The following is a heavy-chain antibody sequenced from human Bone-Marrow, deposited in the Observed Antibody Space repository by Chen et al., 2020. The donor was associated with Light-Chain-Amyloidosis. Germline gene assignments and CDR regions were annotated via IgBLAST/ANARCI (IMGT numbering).Heavy chain of an antibody. V-gene: IGHV3-30*18. J-gene: IGHJ4*02. CDR1: EFTFSSYG. Sequence: QVYLVESGGGVVQPGMSLRLSCTASEFTFSSYGMHWVRQAPGKGLEWVATISHDGSHKYYIDSVEGRFSISRDNSRSTVYLQMDSLRSDDTAIYYCTKDHQTWIQLLPRDYFDYWGRGALVTVSS. CDR3: TKDHQTWIQLLPRDYFDY. D-gene: IGHD5-18*01. CDR2: ISHDGSHK.